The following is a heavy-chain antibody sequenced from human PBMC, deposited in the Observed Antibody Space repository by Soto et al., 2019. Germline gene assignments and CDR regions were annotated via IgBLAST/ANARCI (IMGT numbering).Heavy chain of an antibody. J-gene: IGHJ4*02. Sequence: QVQLVQSGAEVKKPGSSVKVSCKASGGTFSSYAISWVRQAPGQGLEWMGGIIPIFGTANYAQKFQGRVTITADESTSTAYMELSRLRSEDTTVYYCAKSLTYYYDSSGYGSFDYWGQGTLVTVSS. D-gene: IGHD3-22*01. V-gene: IGHV1-69*01. CDR1: GGTFSSYA. CDR2: IIPIFGTA. CDR3: AKSLTYYYDSSGYGSFDY.